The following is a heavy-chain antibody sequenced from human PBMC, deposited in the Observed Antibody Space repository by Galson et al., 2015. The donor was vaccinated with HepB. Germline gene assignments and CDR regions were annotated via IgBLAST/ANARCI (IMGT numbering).Heavy chain of an antibody. J-gene: IGHJ6*02. CDR2: MNPNSGNT. CDR1: GYTFTSYD. D-gene: IGHD3-9*01. Sequence: SVKVSCKASGYTFTSYDINWVRQATGQGLEWMGWMNPNSGNTGYAQKFQGRVTMTRNTSISTAYMELSSLRSEDTAVYYCARGGQSGISSTPVLRYFDWSSFYYYYYGMDVWGQGTTVTVSS. CDR3: ARGGQSGISSTPVLRYFDWSSFYYYYYGMDV. V-gene: IGHV1-8*01.